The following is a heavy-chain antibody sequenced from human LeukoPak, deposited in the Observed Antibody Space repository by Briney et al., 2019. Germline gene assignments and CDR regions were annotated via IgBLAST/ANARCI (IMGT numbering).Heavy chain of an antibody. V-gene: IGHV1-46*01. J-gene: IGHJ5*02. CDR2: IDPSGHIT. D-gene: IGHD1-14*01. Sequence: ASVKVSCKASGFRFTGYWMHWVRQAPGQGLEWMGIIDPSGHITNSARKFQGRLTVTRDTPTSTVYMELSSLRSDDTAVYYCVRDNSIADRGWWFDPWGQGTLVTVSS. CDR1: GFRFTGYW. CDR3: VRDNSIADRGWWFDP.